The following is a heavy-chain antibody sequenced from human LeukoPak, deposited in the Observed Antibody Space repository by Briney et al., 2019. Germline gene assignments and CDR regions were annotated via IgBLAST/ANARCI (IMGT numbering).Heavy chain of an antibody. Sequence: TSETLSLTCAVYGGSFSGYYWSWIRQPPGKGLEWIGEINHSGSTNYNPSLKSRVTISVDTSKNQFSLKLSSVTAADTAVYYCARAGKSDYWGQGTLVTVSS. CDR1: GGSFSGYY. J-gene: IGHJ4*02. CDR2: INHSGST. D-gene: IGHD4-23*01. V-gene: IGHV4-34*01. CDR3: ARAGKSDY.